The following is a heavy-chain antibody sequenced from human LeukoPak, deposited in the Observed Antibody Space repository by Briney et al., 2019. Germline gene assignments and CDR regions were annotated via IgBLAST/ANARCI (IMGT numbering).Heavy chain of an antibody. CDR2: INAGNGNT. CDR3: ATLRLGQLSFDF. Sequence: ASVKVSCKASGYTFTSYAMHWVRQAPGQRLEWMGRINAGNGNTKYSQKFQGRVTITRDTSASTAYMELSSLRSEDTAVYYCATLRLGQLSFDFWGQGTLVTVSS. J-gene: IGHJ4*02. V-gene: IGHV1-3*01. CDR1: GYTFTSYA. D-gene: IGHD3-16*02.